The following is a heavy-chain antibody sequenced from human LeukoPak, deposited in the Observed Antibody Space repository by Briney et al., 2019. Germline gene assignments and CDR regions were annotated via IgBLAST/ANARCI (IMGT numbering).Heavy chain of an antibody. Sequence: PGGSLRLSCAASGFSFSSYWMSWVRQAPGKGLEWVANIKQDGSEKYYVDSVKGRFTISRDNAKNSLYLQMNSLRAEDTAVYYCARLAGYYNLHYMDVWGKGTTVTISS. J-gene: IGHJ6*03. CDR3: ARLAGYYNLHYMDV. V-gene: IGHV3-7*01. CDR2: IKQDGSEK. CDR1: GFSFSSYW. D-gene: IGHD3-9*01.